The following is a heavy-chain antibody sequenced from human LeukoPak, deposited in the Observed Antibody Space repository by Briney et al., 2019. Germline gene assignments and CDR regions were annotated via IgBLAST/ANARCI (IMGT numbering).Heavy chain of an antibody. CDR3: ARVQAPTHITMVRGVSSPFGAFDI. CDR1: GGSISSSSYY. V-gene: IGHV4-39*07. CDR2: IYYSGST. Sequence: PSETLSLTCTVSGGSISSSSYYWGWIRQPPGKGLEWIGSIYYSGSTYYNPSLKSRVTISVDTSKNQFSLKLSSVTAADTAVYYCARVQAPTHITMVRGVSSPFGAFDIWGQGTMVTVSS. J-gene: IGHJ3*02. D-gene: IGHD3-10*01.